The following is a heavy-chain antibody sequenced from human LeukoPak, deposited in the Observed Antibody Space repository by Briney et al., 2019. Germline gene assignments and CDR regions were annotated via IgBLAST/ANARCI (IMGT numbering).Heavy chain of an antibody. CDR1: GFTFSNYA. J-gene: IGHJ5*02. D-gene: IGHD3-22*01. V-gene: IGHV3-7*01. CDR3: ATYSSDFCRLDP. Sequence: PGGSLRLSCAASGFTFSNYALSWVRQAPGKGLEGVANIKQDGSEKNYVDSVKGRFTISRDNAKNTLYLQMNSLRADDTAVYYCATYSSDFCRLDPWGQGTQVTVSS. CDR2: IKQDGSEK.